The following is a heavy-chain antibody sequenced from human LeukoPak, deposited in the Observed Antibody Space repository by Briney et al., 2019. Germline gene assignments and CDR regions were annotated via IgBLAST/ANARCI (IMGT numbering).Heavy chain of an antibody. D-gene: IGHD1-1*01. J-gene: IGHJ5*02. CDR2: MNPNSGNT. V-gene: IGHV1-8*03. CDR1: GYTFTSYD. CDR3: ARDDWKTYNWFDP. Sequence: ASVKVSCKASGYTFTSYDINWVRQATGQGLEWMGWMNPNSGNTGYAQKFQGRVTITADKSTSTVYMELSSLRSEDTAVYYCARDDWKTYNWFDPWGQGTLVTVSS.